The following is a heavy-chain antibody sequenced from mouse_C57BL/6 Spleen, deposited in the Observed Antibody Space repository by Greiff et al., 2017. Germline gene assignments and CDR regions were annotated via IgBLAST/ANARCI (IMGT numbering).Heavy chain of an antibody. CDR1: GFSLTSYG. CDR2: IWSGGST. V-gene: IGHV2-2*01. Sequence: VKLMESGPGLVQPSQSLSITCTVSGFSLTSYGVHWVRQSPGKGLEWLGVIWSGGSTDYNAAFISRLSISKDNSKSQVFFKMNSLQADDTAIYYCARNYGTVPAWFAYWGQGTLVTVSA. CDR3: ARNYGTVPAWFAY. D-gene: IGHD4-1*01. J-gene: IGHJ3*01.